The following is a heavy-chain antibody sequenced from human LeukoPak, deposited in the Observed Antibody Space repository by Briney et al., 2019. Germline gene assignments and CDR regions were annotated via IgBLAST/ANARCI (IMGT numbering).Heavy chain of an antibody. CDR3: ASQGAAAGTEHDY. CDR1: GGSFSGYY. D-gene: IGHD6-13*01. V-gene: IGHV4-34*01. J-gene: IGHJ4*02. Sequence: KTSETLSLTCAVYGGSFSGYYWSWIRQPPGKGLEWIGEINHSGSTNYNPSLKSRVTISVDTCKNQFSLKLSSVTAADTAVYYCASQGAAAGTEHDYWGQGTLVTVSS. CDR2: INHSGST.